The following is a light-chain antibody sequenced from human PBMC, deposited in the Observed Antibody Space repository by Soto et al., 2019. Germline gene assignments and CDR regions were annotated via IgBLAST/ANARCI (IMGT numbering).Light chain of an antibody. J-gene: IGKJ4*02. CDR2: AAS. V-gene: IGKV1-9*01. Sequence: DIQLTQSPSFLSASIGDRVTITCRASQVIGIYLAWYQQKPGKAPNLLISAASTLQTGVPSRFSGSGSGTEFTLTSSRLQPEDFATYYCQQLVSYPQFGGGTKVEIK. CDR1: QVIGIY. CDR3: QQLVSYPQ.